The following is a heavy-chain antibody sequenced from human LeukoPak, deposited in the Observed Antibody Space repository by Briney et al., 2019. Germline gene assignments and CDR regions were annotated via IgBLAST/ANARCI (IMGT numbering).Heavy chain of an antibody. D-gene: IGHD1-26*01. J-gene: IGHJ3*02. CDR3: ASSGSYYGPDAFDI. CDR1: GYTFTDYF. V-gene: IGHV1/OR15-3*01. Sequence: GASVKVSCKASGYTFTDYFMNWVRQAPGQRLEWMGWINAGNGNTKYSQKLQGRVTITRDTSSSTAYMQLSSLRSEDTAVYYCASSGSYYGPDAFDIWGQGTMVTVSS. CDR2: INAGNGNT.